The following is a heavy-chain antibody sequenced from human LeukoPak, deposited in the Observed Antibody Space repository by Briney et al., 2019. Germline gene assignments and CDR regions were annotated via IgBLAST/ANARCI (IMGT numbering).Heavy chain of an antibody. CDR1: GGSFSGYY. Sequence: SETLSLTCAVYGGSFSGYYWSWIRQPPGKGLEWIGEINHSGSTNYNPSLKSRVTISVDTSKNQFSLKLSSVTAADTAVYYCARGGFLEWLLSPLDYWGQGTLVTVSS. D-gene: IGHD3-3*01. CDR3: ARGGFLEWLLSPLDY. J-gene: IGHJ4*02. CDR2: INHSGST. V-gene: IGHV4-34*01.